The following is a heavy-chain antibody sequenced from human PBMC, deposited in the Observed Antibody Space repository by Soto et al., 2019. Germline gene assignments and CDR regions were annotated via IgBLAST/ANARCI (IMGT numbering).Heavy chain of an antibody. V-gene: IGHV1-18*01. J-gene: IGHJ4*02. Sequence: ASVKVSCKASGYTFTSYGISWVRQAPGQGLEWMGWISAYNGNTNYAQKLQGRVTMTTDTSTSTAYMELRSLRSDDTAVYYCARDPGSRWSRSRAFDYWGQGTLVTVSS. CDR1: GYTFTSYG. CDR3: ARDPGSRWSRSRAFDY. D-gene: IGHD1-26*01. CDR2: ISAYNGNT.